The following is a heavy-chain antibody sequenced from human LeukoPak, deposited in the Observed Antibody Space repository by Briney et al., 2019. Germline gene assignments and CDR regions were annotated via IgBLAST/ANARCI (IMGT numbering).Heavy chain of an antibody. Sequence: PGGSLRLSCAASGFTFGGYSINGVRQAPVKCLECVPVIKHDGTNKYHADSVKGRFTISRDNSKNTLSLQMSNLRAEDTAVYYCARIGYGLSYGSGFDYWGQGTLVTVSS. CDR3: ARIGYGLSYGSGFDY. CDR2: IKHDGTNK. V-gene: IGHV3-30-3*01. D-gene: IGHD3-10*01. J-gene: IGHJ4*02. CDR1: GFTFGGYS.